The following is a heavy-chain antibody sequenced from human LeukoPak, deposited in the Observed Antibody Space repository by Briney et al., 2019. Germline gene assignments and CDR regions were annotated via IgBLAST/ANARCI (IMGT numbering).Heavy chain of an antibody. CDR1: GGSNY. D-gene: IGHD1-20*01. CDR3: ARHSNWNAGVDWFDP. J-gene: IGHJ5*02. CDR2: IHNSGST. Sequence: PSETLSLTCSVSGGSNYWSWIRQPPGKGLEWIGYIHNSGSTNYNTSLKSRVTISIDTSYNQLSLRLNSVTAADTAVYYCARHSNWNAGVDWFDPWGQGTLVTVSS. V-gene: IGHV4-59*08.